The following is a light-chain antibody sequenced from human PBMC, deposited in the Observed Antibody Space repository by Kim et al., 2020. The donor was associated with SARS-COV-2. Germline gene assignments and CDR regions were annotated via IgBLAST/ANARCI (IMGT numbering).Light chain of an antibody. CDR3: QSYDARLSGSV. V-gene: IGLV1-40*01. J-gene: IGLJ3*02. CDR1: SSNIGAGYD. Sequence: QSVLTQPPSVSGAPGQRVVFSCTGSSSNIGAGYDVHWYQQLPGAAPKLLIYENDNRPSGVPDRFSASKSGTSASLAITGLQADDEGEYYCQSYDARLSGSVFGGGTQLTVL. CDR2: END.